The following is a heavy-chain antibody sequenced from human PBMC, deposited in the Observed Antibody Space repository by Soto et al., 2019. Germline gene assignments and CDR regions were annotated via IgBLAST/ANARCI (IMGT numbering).Heavy chain of an antibody. CDR3: ARSIAAAVDFDY. D-gene: IGHD6-13*01. V-gene: IGHV1-18*01. Sequence: QVQLVQSGAEVKKPGASVKVSCKASGYTFTSYGISWVRQAPGQGLEWMGWISAYSGSTNYAQKLQGRVTMTTDTSTSTADMELRSLRSDDTAVYYWARSIAAAVDFDYGGQGTLVTVSS. CDR2: ISAYSGST. CDR1: GYTFTSYG. J-gene: IGHJ4*02.